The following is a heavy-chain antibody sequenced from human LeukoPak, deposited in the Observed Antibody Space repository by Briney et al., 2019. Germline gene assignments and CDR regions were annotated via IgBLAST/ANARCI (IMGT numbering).Heavy chain of an antibody. CDR2: ISSSGSTI. Sequence: GGSLRLSCAASGFTFSDYYMSWICQAPGKGLEWVSYISSSGSTIYYADSAKGRFTISRDNAKNSLYLQMNSLRAEDTAVYYCARVKRITMVRGVMSPFDYWGQGTLVTVSS. V-gene: IGHV3-11*04. CDR1: GFTFSDYY. J-gene: IGHJ4*02. D-gene: IGHD3-10*01. CDR3: ARVKRITMVRGVMSPFDY.